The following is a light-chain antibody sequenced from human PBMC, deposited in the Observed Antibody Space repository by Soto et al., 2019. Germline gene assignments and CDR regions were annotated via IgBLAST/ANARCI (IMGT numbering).Light chain of an antibody. V-gene: IGLV1-44*01. CDR1: SSNIGSNT. J-gene: IGLJ3*02. Sequence: QSVLTQPPSASATPGQRVTISCSGSSSNIGSNTVNWYQQLPGTAPKLLIYKNNQRPSGVPDRFSGSKSGTSASLAISGLQSEDEADYYCAAWDDSLNGLVFGGGTKLTVL. CDR2: KNN. CDR3: AAWDDSLNGLV.